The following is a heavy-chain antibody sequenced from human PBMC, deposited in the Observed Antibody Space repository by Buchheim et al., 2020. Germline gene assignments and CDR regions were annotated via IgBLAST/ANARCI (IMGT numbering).Heavy chain of an antibody. CDR1: GGSFSGYY. D-gene: IGHD3-22*01. CDR2: INHSGST. J-gene: IGHJ4*02. Sequence: QVQLQQWGAGLLKPSETLSLTCAVYGGSFSGYYWSWIRQPPGKGLEWIAEINHSGSTHYNPSLKSRVTISLDTSRNQFSLRLRSVTAADTAVYYCAVGDDRSGYYYAPFDYWGQGTL. CDR3: AVGDDRSGYYYAPFDY. V-gene: IGHV4-34*01.